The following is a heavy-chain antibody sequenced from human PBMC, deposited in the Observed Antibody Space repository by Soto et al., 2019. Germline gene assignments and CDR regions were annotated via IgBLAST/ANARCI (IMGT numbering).Heavy chain of an antibody. CDR3: ARGDYYDSSAYFFSLYYFDY. J-gene: IGHJ4*02. D-gene: IGHD3-22*01. CDR1: GYTFTGYY. CDR2: INPNSGDT. Sequence: QVQLVQSGAEVKKPGASVKVSCKASGYTFTGYYMHWVRQARGQGLEWMGWINPNSGDTIYAQKFQGRVTMTRDTSINTAFMELSRLRSDDTAVYYCARGDYYDSSAYFFSLYYFDYWGQGTLVTVSS. V-gene: IGHV1-2*02.